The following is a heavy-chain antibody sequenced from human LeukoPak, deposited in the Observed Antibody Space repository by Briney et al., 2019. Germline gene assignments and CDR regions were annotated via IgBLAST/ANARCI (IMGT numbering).Heavy chain of an antibody. Sequence: SETLSLTRTVSGGSISSDYWQWIRQPPGKGLEWVGYIYNSGNNHYNSSLKSRVTISIDTSKSQFSLKLASVTAADTAVYYCATRGYWGQGTLVAVSS. J-gene: IGHJ4*02. CDR3: ATRGY. V-gene: IGHV4-59*08. D-gene: IGHD3-10*01. CDR2: IYNSGNN. CDR1: GGSISSDY.